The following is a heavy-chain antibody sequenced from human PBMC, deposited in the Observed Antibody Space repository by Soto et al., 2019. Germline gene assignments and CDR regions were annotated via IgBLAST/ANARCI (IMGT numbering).Heavy chain of an antibody. V-gene: IGHV1-8*01. Sequence: ASVKVSCKASGYTFTNYDVNWVRQATGQGLEWMGWMNPNSGNTGYAWKFQGRVTMTRNTSISTAYMELSSLRSEDTAVYYCARGADSSADFDYWGQGTLVTVSS. CDR3: ARGADSSADFDY. J-gene: IGHJ4*02. CDR2: MNPNSGNT. D-gene: IGHD6-25*01. CDR1: GYTFTNYD.